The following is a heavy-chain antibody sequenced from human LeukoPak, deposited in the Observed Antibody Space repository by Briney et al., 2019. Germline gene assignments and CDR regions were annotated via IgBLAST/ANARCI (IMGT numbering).Heavy chain of an antibody. CDR2: IIPIFGTT. J-gene: IGHJ6*03. D-gene: IGHD6-13*01. Sequence: SVKVSCKASGGTFSSYAISWVRQAPGQGLEWMGGIIPIFGTTNYAQKFQDRVTITADKSTSTAYMELSSLGSEDTAVYYCARVVGLTGYSSSWYSGYYYYMDVWGKGTTVTVSS. CDR3: ARVVGLTGYSSSWYSGYYYYMDV. V-gene: IGHV1-69*06. CDR1: GGTFSSYA.